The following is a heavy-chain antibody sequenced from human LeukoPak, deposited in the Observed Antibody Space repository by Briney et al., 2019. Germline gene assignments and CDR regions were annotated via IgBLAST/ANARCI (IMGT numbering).Heavy chain of an antibody. Sequence: GGSLRLSCAASGFTFSSYWINWVRQAPGKGPEWMANINQDGRETYYVDSVKGRFTISRDNAKNSLYLQMNSLRAEDTAVYYCARAQFDYWGQGTLVTVSS. V-gene: IGHV3-7*04. CDR1: GFTFSSYW. J-gene: IGHJ4*02. CDR2: INQDGRET. CDR3: ARAQFDY.